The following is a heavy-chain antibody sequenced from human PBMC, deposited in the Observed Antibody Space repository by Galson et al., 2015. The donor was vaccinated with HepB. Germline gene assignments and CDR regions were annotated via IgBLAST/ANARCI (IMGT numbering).Heavy chain of an antibody. V-gene: IGHV3-21*01. J-gene: IGHJ4*02. CDR3: ARQGGDFWSGYYLDFAS. CDR1: GFTFSRHS. Sequence: TLRLSCAASGFTFSRHSMNWVRQAPGKGLEWVSSISSSSHIYYADSVKGRFTISRDNANNSLFLQMNSLRAEDTAGYYCARQGGDFWSGYYLDFASWGQGTLVTVSS. CDR2: ISSSSHI. D-gene: IGHD3-3*01.